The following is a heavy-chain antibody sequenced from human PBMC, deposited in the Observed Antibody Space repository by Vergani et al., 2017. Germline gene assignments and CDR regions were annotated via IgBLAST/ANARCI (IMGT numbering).Heavy chain of an antibody. Sequence: QVQLVQSGAEVKKPGASVKVSCKASGYTFTGYYMHWVRQAPGQGLEWMGWINPNSGGTNYAQKFQGRVTMTRDTSISTAYMELSRLRSDDTAVYYCARDQVEWVVPAPFDPWGQETLVTVSS. D-gene: IGHD2-2*01. CDR1: GYTFTGYY. CDR3: ARDQVEWVVPAPFDP. J-gene: IGHJ5*02. V-gene: IGHV1-2*02. CDR2: INPNSGGT.